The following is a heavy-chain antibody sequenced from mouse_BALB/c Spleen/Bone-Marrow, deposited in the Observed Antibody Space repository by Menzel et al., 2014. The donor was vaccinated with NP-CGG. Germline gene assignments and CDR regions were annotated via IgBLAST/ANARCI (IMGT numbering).Heavy chain of an antibody. J-gene: IGHJ4*01. CDR2: ISYSGST. CDR1: GDSFTSGY. CDR3: ARRKVRRGAMDY. Sequence: EVHLVESGPSLVKPSQTLSLPCSVTGDSFTSGYWNWIRKLPGNKLEYMGYISYSGSTYSNPSLKSRISITRDTSTNQYYLQLNSVTTEDTATYYCARRKVRRGAMDYWGQGTSVTVSS. D-gene: IGHD2-14*01. V-gene: IGHV3-8*02.